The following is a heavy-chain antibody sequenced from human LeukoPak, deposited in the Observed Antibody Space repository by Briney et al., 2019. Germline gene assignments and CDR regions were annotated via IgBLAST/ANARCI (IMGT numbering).Heavy chain of an antibody. V-gene: IGHV3-11*06. CDR1: GFTFSDYY. J-gene: IGHJ4*02. CDR3: ARLTVDTAYISYFDY. CDR2: ISIGSTYT. D-gene: IGHD5-18*01. Sequence: GGSLTLSCAASGFTFSDYYMSWIRQAPGQGLEWVSYISIGSTYTNYAAPVKGRFTISRDNAKHSLYLQMNSLRAEDTAVYYYARLTVDTAYISYFDYWGQGTLVTVSS.